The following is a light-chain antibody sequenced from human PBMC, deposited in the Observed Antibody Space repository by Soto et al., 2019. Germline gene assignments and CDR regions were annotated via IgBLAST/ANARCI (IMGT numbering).Light chain of an antibody. CDR3: QQYNSWPLT. CDR1: QGIGSG. CDR2: AIF. Sequence: DILMTQSPATLSVSVGDRATLSCRASQGIGSGLAWYQQKPGQAPKLVIYAIFTRPTGVPTRISGSGSGTEFTLTISSLQSEDFAAYYCQQYNSWPLTFGGGTKVDIK. V-gene: IGKV3D-15*01. J-gene: IGKJ4*01.